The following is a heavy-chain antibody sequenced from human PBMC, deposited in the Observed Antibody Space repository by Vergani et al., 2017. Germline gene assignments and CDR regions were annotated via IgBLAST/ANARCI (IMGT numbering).Heavy chain of an antibody. J-gene: IGHJ1*01. CDR3: ATKSSDTPGCQIGYFRE. V-gene: IGHV3-30*03. CDR1: GFTSSYYG. CDR2: ISYDGTQK. Sequence: QVHLVESGGGVVQPGRSLRLSCVVSGFTSSYYGMHWVRQAPGKGLEWVAVISYDGTQKYYADSVKGRFTISRDNSKSTLYLQMNSLRTEDTAVYYCATKSSDTPGCQIGYFREWGQGTLVTVSS. D-gene: IGHD5-18*01.